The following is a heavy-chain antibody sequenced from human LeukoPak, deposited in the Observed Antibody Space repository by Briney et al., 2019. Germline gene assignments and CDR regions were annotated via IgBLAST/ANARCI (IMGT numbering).Heavy chain of an antibody. CDR2: ISHSGGST. Sequence: SKTLSLTCGVSGVSISSPYWWIWVRQPPEKGLEWIGEISHSGGSTNYNPSLRSRVTISMDKSKNQFSLRLNSVTAADTAVYYCARGHKVPPLLPKAWFDPWGQGTLVTVSS. D-gene: IGHD3-22*01. CDR3: ARGHKVPPLLPKAWFDP. V-gene: IGHV4-4*02. J-gene: IGHJ5*02. CDR1: GVSISSPYW.